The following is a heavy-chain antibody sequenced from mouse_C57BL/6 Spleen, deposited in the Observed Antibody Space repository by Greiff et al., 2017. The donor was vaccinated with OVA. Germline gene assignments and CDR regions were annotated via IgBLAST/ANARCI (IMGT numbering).Heavy chain of an antibody. D-gene: IGHD4-1*01. CDR3: ARDPGFDWYFDV. J-gene: IGHJ1*03. V-gene: IGHV5-16*01. Sequence: DVKLVESEGGLVQPGSSMKLSCTASGFTFSDYYMAWVRQVPEKGLEWVANINYDGSSTYYLDSLKSRFIISRDNAKNILYLQMSSLKSEDTATYYCARDPGFDWYFDVWGTGTTVTVSS. CDR1: GFTFSDYY. CDR2: INYDGSST.